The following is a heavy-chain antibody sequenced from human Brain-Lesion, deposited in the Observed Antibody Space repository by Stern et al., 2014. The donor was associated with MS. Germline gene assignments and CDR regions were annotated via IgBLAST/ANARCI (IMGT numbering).Heavy chain of an antibody. CDR1: GGSISSGGYY. CDR2: IFNSGST. Sequence: VQLVESGPGLVKPSQTLSLSCTVSGGSISSGGYYWSWIRQPAGKGLAWIGRIFNSGSTSYNPSLQSRVTISINPSKNQFSLRLNSMTAADTAVYYCARGRVVPGFQYYATDVWGQGTTVIVSS. J-gene: IGHJ6*02. V-gene: IGHV4-61*02. D-gene: IGHD2-2*01. CDR3: ARGRVVPGFQYYATDV.